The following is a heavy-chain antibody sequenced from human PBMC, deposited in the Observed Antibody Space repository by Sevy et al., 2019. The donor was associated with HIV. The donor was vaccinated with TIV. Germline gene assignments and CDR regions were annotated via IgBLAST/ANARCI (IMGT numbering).Heavy chain of an antibody. D-gene: IGHD3-10*01. Sequence: GGSLRLSCRTSGFNLGDYVMIWFRQAPGKGLDWVGFIRGKAYGETTEYAASVKGRVTISRDESKCIAYLKMNSLKIEDTARYYCTRATYYNDSGSYYGMDVWGQGTTVTVSS. V-gene: IGHV3-49*03. CDR3: TRATYYNDSGSYYGMDV. CDR1: GFNLGDYV. J-gene: IGHJ6*02. CDR2: IRGKAYGETT.